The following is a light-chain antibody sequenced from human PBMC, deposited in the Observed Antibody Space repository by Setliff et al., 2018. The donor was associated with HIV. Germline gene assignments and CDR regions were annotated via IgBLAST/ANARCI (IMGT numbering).Light chain of an antibody. J-gene: IGLJ1*01. CDR1: SSDVGEYDY. V-gene: IGLV2-14*03. CDR2: DVT. Sequence: QSALTQPASVSGSPGHSITISCTGTSSDVGEYDYVSWYQQHPGKAPKLIIYDVTYRPSGVSNRFSGSKSGNTASLTISGLQAEDVADYYCSSHRDTNTLEVFGTGTKVTVL. CDR3: SSHRDTNTLEV.